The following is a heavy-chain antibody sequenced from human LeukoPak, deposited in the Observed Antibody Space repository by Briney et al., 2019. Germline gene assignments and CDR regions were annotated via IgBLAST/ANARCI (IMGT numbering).Heavy chain of an antibody. J-gene: IGHJ3*02. D-gene: IGHD2-15*01. CDR1: GFTFSSYS. CDR3: ARDLGIFFDAFDI. V-gene: IGHV3-48*01. Sequence: PGGSLRLFCAASGFTFSSYSMNWVRQAPGKGLEGVSYISSSSSTIYYADSVKGRFTISRDNAKNSLYLQMNSLRAEDTAVYYCARDLGIFFDAFDIWGQGTMVTVSS. CDR2: ISSSSSTI.